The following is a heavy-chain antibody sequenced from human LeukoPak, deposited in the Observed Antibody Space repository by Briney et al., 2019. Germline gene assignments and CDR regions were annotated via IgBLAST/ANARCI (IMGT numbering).Heavy chain of an antibody. J-gene: IGHJ4*02. CDR3: TTQREMATIYFDY. CDR2: VKSKADGGTT. Sequence: GGSLRLSCAASVFTFTNAWMSWVRQAPWKGLEWVGRVKSKADGGTTDCAAPVKGRFSISRDDSKNTLYLQINSLKTEDTAVYYCTTQREMATIYFDYWGQGTLVTVSS. CDR1: VFTFTNAW. V-gene: IGHV3-15*01. D-gene: IGHD5-24*01.